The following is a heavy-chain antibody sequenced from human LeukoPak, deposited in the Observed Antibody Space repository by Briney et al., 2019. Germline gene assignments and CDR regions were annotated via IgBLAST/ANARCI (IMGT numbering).Heavy chain of an antibody. J-gene: IGHJ5*02. D-gene: IGHD2-2*02. CDR3: ARGPVYPSPNWFDP. V-gene: IGHV1-69*05. CDR1: GGTFSSYA. Sequence: SVKVSCKASGGTFSSYAISWVRQAPGQGLEWIGGIIPIFGTANYAQKFQGRVTITTDESTSTAYMELSSLRSEDTAVYYCARGPVYPSPNWFDPWGQGTLVTVSS. CDR2: IIPIFGTA.